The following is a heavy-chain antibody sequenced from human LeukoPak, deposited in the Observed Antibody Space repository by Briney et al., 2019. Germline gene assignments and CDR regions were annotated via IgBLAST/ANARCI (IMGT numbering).Heavy chain of an antibody. CDR1: GGTFSSYA. Sequence: ASVKVSCKASGGTFSSYAISWVRQAPGQGLEWMGGIIPIFGTANYAQKSQGRVTITADESTSTAYMELSSLRSEDTAVYYCARGVAGDAFDIWGQGTMVTVSS. J-gene: IGHJ3*02. D-gene: IGHD6-19*01. V-gene: IGHV1-69*13. CDR3: ARGVAGDAFDI. CDR2: IIPIFGTA.